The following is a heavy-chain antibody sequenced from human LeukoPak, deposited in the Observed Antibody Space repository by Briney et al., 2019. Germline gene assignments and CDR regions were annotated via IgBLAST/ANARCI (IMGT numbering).Heavy chain of an antibody. CDR3: ARRYDNTGYYVY. CDR2: IYPGDSDT. D-gene: IGHD3-22*01. Sequence: GESLKSSCKGVGCSFTNFWIAWVRQMPGKGGEGMGIIYPGDSDTRYSPSFQGQVTISADKSINTAYLQWSRLKVSDTAMYYCARRYDNTGYYVYWGQGTLVTVSS. CDR1: GCSFTNFW. V-gene: IGHV5-51*01. J-gene: IGHJ4*02.